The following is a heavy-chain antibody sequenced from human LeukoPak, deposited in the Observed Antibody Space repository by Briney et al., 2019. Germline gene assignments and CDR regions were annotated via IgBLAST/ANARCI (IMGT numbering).Heavy chain of an antibody. CDR1: GFTFSSHS. CDR2: ISSSSSTI. J-gene: IGHJ1*01. V-gene: IGHV3-48*04. D-gene: IGHD5-18*01. Sequence: GGSLRLSCAASGFTFSSHSMNWVRQAPGKGLEWVSYISSSSSTIYYADSVKGRFTISRDNAKNSLYLQMNSLKPEDTAVYYCAKGPPDTVQYFQHWDQGTLVTVSS. CDR3: AKGPPDTVQYFQH.